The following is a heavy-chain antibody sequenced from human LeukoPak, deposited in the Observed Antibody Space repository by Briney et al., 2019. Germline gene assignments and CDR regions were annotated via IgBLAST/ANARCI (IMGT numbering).Heavy chain of an antibody. D-gene: IGHD6-19*01. J-gene: IGHJ4*02. V-gene: IGHV1-2*06. CDR1: GYTFTDYY. CDR3: ARDYSSGWYVY. CDR2: INPYSGGT. Sequence: ASVKVSCKASGYTFTDYYMHWVRQAPGQGLESMGRINPYSGGTNYAQKFQGRVTMTRDTSISTAYMELSRLTSDDTAVYYCARDYSSGWYVYWGQGTLVTVSS.